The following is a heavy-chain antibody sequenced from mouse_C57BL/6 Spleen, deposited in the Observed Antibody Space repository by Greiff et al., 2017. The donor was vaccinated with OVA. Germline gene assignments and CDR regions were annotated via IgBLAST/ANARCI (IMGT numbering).Heavy chain of an antibody. J-gene: IGHJ2*01. D-gene: IGHD1-1*01. V-gene: IGHV1-80*01. CDR2: IDPGDGDT. CDR3: ARLGADYGSSFDY. CDR1: GYAFSSYW. Sequence: QVQLKQSGAELVKPGASVKISCKASGYAFSSYWMNWVKQRPGKGLEWIGQIDPGDGDTNYNGKFKGKATLTADKSSSTAYMQLSSLTSEDSAVYFCARLGADYGSSFDYWGQGTTLTVSS.